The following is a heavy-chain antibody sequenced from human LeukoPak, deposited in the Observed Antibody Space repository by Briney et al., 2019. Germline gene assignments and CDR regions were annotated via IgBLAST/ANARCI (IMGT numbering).Heavy chain of an antibody. CDR3: ARAEWGTSSKFDY. Sequence: SSETLSLTCTVSGSSISTYYWSWIRQPPGKGLEWIGYIYYSGSTNYNPPLKSRVTISIDTSKNQFSLKLSSVTAADTAVYYCARAEWGTSSKFDYWGQGTLVTVSS. D-gene: IGHD6-6*01. J-gene: IGHJ4*02. CDR2: IYYSGST. CDR1: GSSISTYY. V-gene: IGHV4-59*01.